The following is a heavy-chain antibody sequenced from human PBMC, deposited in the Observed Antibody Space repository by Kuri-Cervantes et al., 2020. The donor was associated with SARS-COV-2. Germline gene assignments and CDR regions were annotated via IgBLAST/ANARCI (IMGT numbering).Heavy chain of an antibody. CDR2: IYYSGST. CDR1: GGSISSYY. J-gene: IGHJ3*02. D-gene: IGHD1-26*01. V-gene: IGHV4-59*12. Sequence: SETLSLTCTVSGGSISSYYWSWIRQPPGKGLEWIGYIYYSGSTNYNPSLKSRVTISVDTSKNQFSLKLSSVTAADTAVYYCARGRTYSGSYSASRGVVAFDIWGQGTMVTGSS. CDR3: ARGRTYSGSYSASRGVVAFDI.